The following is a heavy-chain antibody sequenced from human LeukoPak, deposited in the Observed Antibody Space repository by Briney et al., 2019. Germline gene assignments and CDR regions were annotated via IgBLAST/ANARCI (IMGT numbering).Heavy chain of an antibody. V-gene: IGHV3-23*01. CDR2: ISGSGGST. CDR1: GFTFSSYA. CDR3: AKDHSITIFGVALGGFDY. D-gene: IGHD3-3*01. Sequence: GGSLRLSCAAPGFTFSSYAMSWVRQAPGKGLEWVSAISGSGGSTYYADSVKGRFTISRDNSKNTLYLQMNSLRAEDTAIYYCAKDHSITIFGVALGGFDYWGQGTLVTVSS. J-gene: IGHJ4*02.